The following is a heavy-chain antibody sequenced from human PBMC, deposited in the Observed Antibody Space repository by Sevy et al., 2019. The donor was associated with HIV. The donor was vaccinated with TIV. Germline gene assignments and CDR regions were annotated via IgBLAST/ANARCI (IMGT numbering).Heavy chain of an antibody. Sequence: GSLRLSCVASDLRNYWMHWVRQVPGKGLVWVSRMNQDGNIINYADSVKGRFIISRDNARNTLYLQVNSLRADDTAVYYCVRDFNGYSDYWGQGTLVTVSS. CDR3: VRDFNGYSDY. D-gene: IGHD3-22*01. V-gene: IGHV3-74*01. CDR2: MNQDGNII. CDR1: DLRNYW. J-gene: IGHJ4*02.